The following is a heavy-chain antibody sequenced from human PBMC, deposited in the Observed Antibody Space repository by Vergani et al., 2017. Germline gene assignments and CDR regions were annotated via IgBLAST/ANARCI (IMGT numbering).Heavy chain of an antibody. CDR1: GYTLTELS. Sequence: QVQLVQSGAEAKKPGASVKVSCKVSGYTLTELSMHWVRQAPGKGLEWMGGFGPEDGETIYAQQFQGRVTMTEDASTDTAYMELSSLRSEDTAVYYCATELPGDCSGGSCYSRLDFQHWGQGTLVTVSS. CDR2: FGPEDGET. J-gene: IGHJ1*01. CDR3: ATELPGDCSGGSCYSRLDFQH. V-gene: IGHV1-24*01. D-gene: IGHD2-15*01.